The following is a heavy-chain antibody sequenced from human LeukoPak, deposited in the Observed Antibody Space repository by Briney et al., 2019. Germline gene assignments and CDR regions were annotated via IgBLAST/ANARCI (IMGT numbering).Heavy chain of an antibody. Sequence: KTGGSLRLSCAASGFAFNSYTMHWVRQAPGKGLEWVSCISTSGSYTYYADSVKGRFTVSRDNAKNSLFLQMNSLRAEDTAIYYCTKDRFGNYDFDQWGQGTLVTVSS. CDR1: GFAFNSYT. D-gene: IGHD1-7*01. CDR3: TKDRFGNYDFDQ. CDR2: ISTSGSYT. J-gene: IGHJ4*02. V-gene: IGHV3-21*01.